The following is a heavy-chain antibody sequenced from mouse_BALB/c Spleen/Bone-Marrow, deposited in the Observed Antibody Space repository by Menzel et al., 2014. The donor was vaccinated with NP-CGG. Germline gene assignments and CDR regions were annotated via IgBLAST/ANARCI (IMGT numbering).Heavy chain of an antibody. CDR2: IDPANGNT. Sequence: DVPLQESGAELVKPGASAKLSCTASGFNIKDTYMHWVKQRPEQGLEWIGRIDPANGNTKYDPKFQGKATITADTSSNTAYLQLSSLTSEDTAVYYCARWEFYAMHRRGQGTSVTVST. CDR3: ARWEFYAMHR. J-gene: IGHJ4*01. V-gene: IGHV14-3*02. CDR1: GFNIKDTY. D-gene: IGHD4-1*01.